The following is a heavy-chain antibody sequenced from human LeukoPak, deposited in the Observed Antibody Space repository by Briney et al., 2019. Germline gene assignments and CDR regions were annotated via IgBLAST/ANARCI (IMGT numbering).Heavy chain of an antibody. J-gene: IGHJ4*02. Sequence: GGSLRLSCAASGFTFSSYSMNWVRQAPGKGLEWVSSISSSSSYIYYADSVKGRFTISRDNAKNSLYLQMNSLRAEDTAVYYCARDHGYSSSWLYYFDYWGQGTLVTVSS. D-gene: IGHD6-13*01. V-gene: IGHV3-21*01. CDR2: ISSSSSYI. CDR1: GFTFSSYS. CDR3: ARDHGYSSSWLYYFDY.